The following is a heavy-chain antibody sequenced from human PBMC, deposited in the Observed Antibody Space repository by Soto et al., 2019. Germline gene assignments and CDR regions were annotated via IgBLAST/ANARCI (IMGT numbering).Heavy chain of an antibody. Sequence: ASVKVSCKASGYTFTSSYIHWVRQAPGQGPEWMGIINPTSGGASYAQNLQGRVTMTRDTSTRTVYMELNSLRSDDTAVYYCARGPGASGLDVWGQGTTVTVSS. V-gene: IGHV1-46*01. J-gene: IGHJ6*02. CDR2: INPTSGGA. CDR1: GYTFTSSY. CDR3: ARGPGASGLDV. D-gene: IGHD2-8*02.